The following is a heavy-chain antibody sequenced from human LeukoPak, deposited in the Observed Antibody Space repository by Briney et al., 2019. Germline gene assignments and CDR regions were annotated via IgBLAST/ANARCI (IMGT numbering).Heavy chain of an antibody. CDR1: GFTFDDYA. D-gene: IGHD6-19*01. CDR2: ISWNSGSI. Sequence: GRSLRLSCAASGFTFDDYAMHWVRQAPGKGLEWVSGISWNSGSIGYADSVKGRFTISRDNAKNSLYLQMNSLRAEDTALYYCAKDIAVVLGGLDIWGQGTMVNVSS. CDR3: AKDIAVVLGGLDI. J-gene: IGHJ3*02. V-gene: IGHV3-9*01.